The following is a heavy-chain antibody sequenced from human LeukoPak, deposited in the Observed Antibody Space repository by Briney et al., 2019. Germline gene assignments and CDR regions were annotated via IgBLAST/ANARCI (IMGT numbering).Heavy chain of an antibody. Sequence: SETLSLTCTVSGGSIRSSYYYWGWIRQPPGEGLEWIGYIYYSGSTNYNPSLKSRVTISVDTSKNQFSLKLSSVTAADTAVYYCARANIVVVPAENWFDPWGQGTLVTVSS. J-gene: IGHJ5*02. V-gene: IGHV4-61*05. CDR1: GGSIRSSYYY. CDR2: IYYSGST. D-gene: IGHD2-2*01. CDR3: ARANIVVVPAENWFDP.